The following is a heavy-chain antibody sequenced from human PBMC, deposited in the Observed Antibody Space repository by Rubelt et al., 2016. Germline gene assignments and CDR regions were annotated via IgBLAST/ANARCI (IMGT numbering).Heavy chain of an antibody. CDR2: IQFDGAAT. J-gene: IGHJ4*02. CDR3: ARASCAGGNCFPDDY. D-gene: IGHD2-15*01. V-gene: IGHV3-33*08. CDR1: GFTFSSYA. Sequence: GGGVFQPGRSLRLSCAASGFTFSSYAMHWVRQAPGKGLEWLTVIQFDGAATYYADSVKGRFAISRDNSKNTLFLQVNFLRPEDTAVYYCARASCAGGNCFPDDYWGQGTLVTISS.